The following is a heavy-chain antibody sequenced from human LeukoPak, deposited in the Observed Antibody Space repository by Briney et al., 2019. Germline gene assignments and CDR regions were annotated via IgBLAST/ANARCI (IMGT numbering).Heavy chain of an antibody. J-gene: IGHJ4*02. CDR2: ISASAEII. CDR1: ELSFNNYD. Sequence: GGSLRLTCVAAELSFNNYDMYWVRQAPGKGLEWVAYISASAEIIYYAASVKGRFTISRDNAKNSLYLQMNSLRAEDTAVYYCARDQGGGHTYYFDYWGQGTLVTVAS. D-gene: IGHD2-15*01. CDR3: ARDQGGGHTYYFDY. V-gene: IGHV3-48*03.